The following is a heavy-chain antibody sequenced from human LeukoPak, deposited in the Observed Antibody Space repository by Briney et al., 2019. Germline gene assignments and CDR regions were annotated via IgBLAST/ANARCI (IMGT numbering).Heavy chain of an antibody. CDR1: GFTFSSYW. V-gene: IGHV3-74*01. Sequence: PGGSLGPSCPVSGFTFSSYWMHWVRQTPGKGLVWVSRIKSDGSSTSHADSVKGRFTISRDNAKNTLYLQMNSLRGEDTAVYYCASGRWSDYLDYWGQGALVTVSS. CDR3: ASGRWSDYLDY. D-gene: IGHD3-3*01. CDR2: IKSDGSST. J-gene: IGHJ4*02.